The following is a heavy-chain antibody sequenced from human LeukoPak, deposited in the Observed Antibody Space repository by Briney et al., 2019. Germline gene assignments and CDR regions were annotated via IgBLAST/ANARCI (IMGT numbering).Heavy chain of an antibody. CDR2: IYYSGST. Sequence: PSETLSLTCTVSGGSISSGDYYWSWIRQPPGKGLEWIGYIYYSGSTYYNPSLKSRVTISVDTSKNQFSLKLSSVTAADTAVYYCARSIAALPLDLWGCGTLVTVSS. J-gene: IGHJ2*01. V-gene: IGHV4-30-4*01. D-gene: IGHD6-6*01. CDR1: GGSISSGDYY. CDR3: ARSIAALPLDL.